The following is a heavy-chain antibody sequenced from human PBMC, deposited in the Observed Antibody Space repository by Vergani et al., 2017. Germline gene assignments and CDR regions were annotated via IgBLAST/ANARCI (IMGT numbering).Heavy chain of an antibody. D-gene: IGHD3-22*01. V-gene: IGHV3-33*01. Sequence: QVQLEESGGGVVQPGRSLRLSCAGSGFTLSSHAMHWVRQAPGKGLEWVAFIWYDGSKEYYADSVKGRFTISRDNSKNTLYLQMNNLRAADTAVYYCARDTSGYYHDYWGQGTLVTVSS. CDR3: ARDTSGYYHDY. CDR2: IWYDGSKE. CDR1: GFTLSSHA. J-gene: IGHJ4*02.